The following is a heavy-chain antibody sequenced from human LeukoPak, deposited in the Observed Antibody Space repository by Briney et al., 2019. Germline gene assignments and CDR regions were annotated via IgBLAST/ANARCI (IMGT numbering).Heavy chain of an antibody. CDR2: IYYSGST. CDR1: GGSISSSSYY. D-gene: IGHD6-13*01. V-gene: IGHV4-39*07. CDR3: AREGSSSPKPFRPSEQYYYYYGMDV. Sequence: SETLSLTCTVSGGSISSSSYYWGWIRQPPGKGLEWIGSIYYSGSTYYNPSLKSRVTISVDTSKNQFSLKLSSVTAADTAVYYCAREGSSSPKPFRPSEQYYYYYGMDVWAKGPRSPSP. J-gene: IGHJ6*02.